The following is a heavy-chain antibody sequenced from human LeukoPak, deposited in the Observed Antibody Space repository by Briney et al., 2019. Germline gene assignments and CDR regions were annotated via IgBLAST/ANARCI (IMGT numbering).Heavy chain of an antibody. CDR2: IYYSGST. J-gene: IGHJ4*02. CDR1: GGSISSSSYY. CDR3: ARRIHARDY. V-gene: IGHV4-39*01. Sequence: SETLSLTCTVSGGSISSSSYYWGWIRQPPGKGLEWIGSIYYSGSTYYNPSLKSRVTISVDTSKNQFSLKLSSVTAADTAVYYCARRIHARDYWGQGTLVTVSS.